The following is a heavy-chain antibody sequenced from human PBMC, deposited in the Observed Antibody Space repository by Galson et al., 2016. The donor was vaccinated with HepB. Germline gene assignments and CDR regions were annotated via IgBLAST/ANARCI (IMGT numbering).Heavy chain of an antibody. CDR2: IYWDDDK. Sequence: PALVKPTQTLTLTCTFSGFSLSINGVGVGWIRQPPGKALEWLALIYWDDDKRYSPSLKSRLTITRDTSKNQVVLTMTNMDPVDTATYYCAHLAGLWFGDLNIYYYYAMDVWGQGTTVTVSS. CDR1: GFSLSINGVG. V-gene: IGHV2-5*02. D-gene: IGHD3-10*01. J-gene: IGHJ6*02. CDR3: AHLAGLWFGDLNIYYYYAMDV.